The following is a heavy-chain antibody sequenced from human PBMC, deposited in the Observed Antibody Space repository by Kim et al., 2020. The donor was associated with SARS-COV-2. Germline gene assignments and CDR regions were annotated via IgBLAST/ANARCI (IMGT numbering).Heavy chain of an antibody. Sequence: YSPSFQGQVTISADKSISTAYLQWSSLKASDTAMHYCARRGIGLYYYGMDVWGQGTTVTVSS. D-gene: IGHD3-16*01. CDR3: ARRGIGLYYYGMDV. V-gene: IGHV5-51*01. J-gene: IGHJ6*02.